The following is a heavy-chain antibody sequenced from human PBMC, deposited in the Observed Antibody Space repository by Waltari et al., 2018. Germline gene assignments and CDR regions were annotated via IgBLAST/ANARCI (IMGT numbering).Heavy chain of an antibody. J-gene: IGHJ4*02. Sequence: VQLQESGPGLVKPSETLFLTCAVSGYSISSVYSWGWVRQAPGKGLEWVSSISSSSSYIYYADSVKGRVTISRDNAKNSLYLQMNSLRAEDTAVYYCAREAGIAAFDYWGQGTLVTVSS. CDR1: GYSISSVYS. D-gene: IGHD6-13*01. CDR3: AREAGIAAFDY. CDR2: ISSSSSYI. V-gene: IGHV3-21*01.